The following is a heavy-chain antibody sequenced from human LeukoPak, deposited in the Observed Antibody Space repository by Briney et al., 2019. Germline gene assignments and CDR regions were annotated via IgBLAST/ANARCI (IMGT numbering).Heavy chain of an antibody. Sequence: GGSLRLSCAASGFTFSSYSMNWVRQAPGKGLEWVSSISSSSSYIYYADSVKGRFTISRDNAKNSLYLQTNSLRAEDTAVYYCARARWFGELLPNWFDPWGQGTLVTVSS. V-gene: IGHV3-21*04. D-gene: IGHD3-10*01. CDR1: GFTFSSYS. CDR3: ARARWFGELLPNWFDP. CDR2: ISSSSSYI. J-gene: IGHJ5*02.